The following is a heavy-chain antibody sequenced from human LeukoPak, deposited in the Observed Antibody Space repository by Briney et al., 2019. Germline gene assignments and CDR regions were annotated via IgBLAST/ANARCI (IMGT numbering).Heavy chain of an antibody. D-gene: IGHD5-12*01. Sequence: PGGSLRLSCAASGFTFSSYWMSWVRQAPGKGLEWVANIKQDGSEKYYVDSVKGRFTISRDNAKNSLYLQMNSLRAEDTAVHYCASVNSGYVGYNFYYYMDVWGKGTTVTISS. CDR3: ASVNSGYVGYNFYYYMDV. CDR1: GFTFSSYW. J-gene: IGHJ6*03. CDR2: IKQDGSEK. V-gene: IGHV3-7*01.